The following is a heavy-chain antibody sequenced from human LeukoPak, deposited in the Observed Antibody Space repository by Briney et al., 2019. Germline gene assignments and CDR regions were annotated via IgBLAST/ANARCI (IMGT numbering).Heavy chain of an antibody. CDR1: GGSISSGGYS. CDR2: MYHSGTT. V-gene: IGHV4-30-2*01. D-gene: IGHD3-22*01. J-gene: IGHJ3*02. Sequence: SETLPLTCAVSGGSISSGGYSWGWIRQPPGKGLEWIGYMYHSGTTHYNPSLKSRVTISVDRSKNQFSLKLSSVTAADTAVYYCVRGYYYDSSGYWVRAFDIWGQGTMVTVSS. CDR3: VRGYYYDSSGYWVRAFDI.